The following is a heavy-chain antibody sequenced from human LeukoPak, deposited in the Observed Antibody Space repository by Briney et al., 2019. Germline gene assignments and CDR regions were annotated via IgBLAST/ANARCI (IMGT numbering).Heavy chain of an antibody. J-gene: IGHJ4*02. D-gene: IGHD6-6*01. CDR1: GYTFTSYD. CDR3: ARGIAAHYFDY. Sequence: GASVTVSCTASGYTFTSYDINWVRQATGQGLEWMGWMNPNSGNTGYAQKFQGRVTMTRNTSISTAYMELSSLRSEDTAVYYCARGIAAHYFDYWGQGTLVTVSS. CDR2: MNPNSGNT. V-gene: IGHV1-8*01.